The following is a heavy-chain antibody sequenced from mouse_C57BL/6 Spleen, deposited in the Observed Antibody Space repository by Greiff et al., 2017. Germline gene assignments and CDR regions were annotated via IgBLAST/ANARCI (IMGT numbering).Heavy chain of an antibody. CDR3: AREGLGPPFDY. Sequence: QVQLQQSGAELVKPGASVKISCKASGYAFSSYWMNWVKQRPGKGLEWIGQIYPGDGDTNYNGKFKGKATLTADKSSSTAYMQLSSLTSEDSAVYFCAREGLGPPFDYWGQGTTLTVSS. CDR1: GYAFSSYW. V-gene: IGHV1-80*01. D-gene: IGHD4-1*01. J-gene: IGHJ2*01. CDR2: IYPGDGDT.